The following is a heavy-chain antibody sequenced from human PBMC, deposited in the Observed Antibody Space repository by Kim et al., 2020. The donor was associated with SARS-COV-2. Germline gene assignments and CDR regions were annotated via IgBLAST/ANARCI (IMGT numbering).Heavy chain of an antibody. CDR2: ISSNGDST. J-gene: IGHJ4*02. Sequence: GGSLRLSCAASGFTFSSYTLHWVRQAPGKGLEYVSAISSNGDSTYYADSVKGRFTISRDASKNTVFLQMGSLRVEDTAVYFCARSMGGSGSHALAYWGQGTVVTVSS. D-gene: IGHD3-10*01. CDR3: ARSMGGSGSHALAY. CDR1: GFTFSSYT. V-gene: IGHV3-64*02.